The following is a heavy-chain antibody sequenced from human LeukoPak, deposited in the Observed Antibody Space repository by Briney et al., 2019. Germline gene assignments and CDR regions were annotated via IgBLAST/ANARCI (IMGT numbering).Heavy chain of an antibody. CDR1: GFTFSSYA. Sequence: GGSLRLSCAASGFTFSSYAMSWVRQAPGKGLEWVSAISGSGGSTYYADSVKGRFTISRDNSRNTLYLQMNSLSAEDTALYYCARDLGYNSGATSYVGYFDYWGQGTLVTVSS. D-gene: IGHD2-15*01. CDR3: ARDLGYNSGATSYVGYFDY. J-gene: IGHJ4*02. CDR2: ISGSGGST. V-gene: IGHV3-23*01.